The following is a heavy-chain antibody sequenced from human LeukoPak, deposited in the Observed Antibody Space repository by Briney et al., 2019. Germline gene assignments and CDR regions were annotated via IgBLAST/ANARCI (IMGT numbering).Heavy chain of an antibody. CDR1: GFTFSRYW. D-gene: IGHD2-15*01. Sequence: GGSLRLSCAASGFTFSRYWMSWVRQAPGKGLEWVANIKQDGSEKYYVDSVKGRFTISRDNAKNSLYLQMNSLRAEDTAVYYCARDGGLHTNFDYWGQGTLLTVSS. CDR2: IKQDGSEK. CDR3: ARDGGLHTNFDY. J-gene: IGHJ4*02. V-gene: IGHV3-7*01.